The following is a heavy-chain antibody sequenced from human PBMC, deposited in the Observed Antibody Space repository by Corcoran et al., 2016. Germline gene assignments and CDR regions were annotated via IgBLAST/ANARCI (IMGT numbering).Heavy chain of an antibody. CDR3: ARDLGLGSAGGDYYYGMDV. V-gene: IGHV1-46*01. Sequence: QVQLVQSGAEVKKPGASVKVSCKASGYTFTSYYMHWVRQAPGQGLEWMGIINPSGGSTSYAQKFQGRVTMTRDTSTSTVYMELSSLRSEDTAVYYGARDLGLGSAGGDYYYGMDVWGQGTTVTVSS. D-gene: IGHD3-10*02. CDR2: INPSGGST. CDR1: GYTFTSYY. J-gene: IGHJ6*02.